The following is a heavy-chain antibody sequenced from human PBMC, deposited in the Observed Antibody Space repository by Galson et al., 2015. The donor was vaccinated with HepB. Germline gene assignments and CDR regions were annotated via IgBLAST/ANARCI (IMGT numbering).Heavy chain of an antibody. D-gene: IGHD4-17*01. CDR1: GFSFSSYL. CDR3: AKLFYDDYGAFDY. J-gene: IGHJ4*02. Sequence: SLRLSCAASGFSFSSYLMSWVRQPPGKGLEWVSSIRSSGRNTWHSDSVKGRFTISRDDSKNTLYLQMDSLRAEDTAVYYCAKLFYDDYGAFDYWGQGTLVTVSS. V-gene: IGHV3-23*01. CDR2: IRSSGRNT.